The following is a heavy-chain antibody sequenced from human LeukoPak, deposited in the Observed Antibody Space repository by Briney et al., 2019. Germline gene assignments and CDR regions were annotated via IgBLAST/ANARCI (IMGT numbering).Heavy chain of an antibody. CDR3: ARGPSGYSYGGYDY. Sequence: PGGSLRLSCAASGFTVSSNYMSWVRQAPGKGLEWVSVIYSGGSTYYADSVKGRFTISRDNSKNTLYLQMNSLRAEDTAVYYCARGPSGYSYGGYDYWGQGTLVTVSS. J-gene: IGHJ4*02. D-gene: IGHD5-18*01. CDR1: GFTVSSNY. CDR2: IYSGGST. V-gene: IGHV3-53*01.